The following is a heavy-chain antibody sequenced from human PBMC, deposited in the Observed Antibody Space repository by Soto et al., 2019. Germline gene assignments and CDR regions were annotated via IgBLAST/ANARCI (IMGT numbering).Heavy chain of an antibody. V-gene: IGHV3-23*01. CDR3: FLGRRVLRFLEWLPTYYGMDV. CDR1: GFTFSSYA. J-gene: IGHJ6*02. D-gene: IGHD3-3*01. Sequence: EVQLLESGGGLVQPGGSLRLSCAASGFTFSSYAMSWVRQAPGKGLEWVSAISGSGGSTYYADSVKGRFTISRDNSKNTLYLQMNSLRAEDTAVYYCFLGRRVLRFLEWLPTYYGMDVWGQGTTVTVSS. CDR2: ISGSGGST.